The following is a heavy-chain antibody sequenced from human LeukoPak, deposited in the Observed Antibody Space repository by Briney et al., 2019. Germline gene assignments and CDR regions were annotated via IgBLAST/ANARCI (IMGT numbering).Heavy chain of an antibody. D-gene: IGHD3-16*01. Sequence: SETLSLTCAVYGGSFSGYYWSWIRQPPGKGLEWIGEINHSGSTNYNPSLKSRVTISVDTSKNQFSLKLSSVTAADTAVYYCARWALYDYVWGGSLRYNWFDPWGQGTLVTVSS. V-gene: IGHV4-34*01. CDR2: INHSGST. CDR1: GGSFSGYY. CDR3: ARWALYDYVWGGSLRYNWFDP. J-gene: IGHJ5*02.